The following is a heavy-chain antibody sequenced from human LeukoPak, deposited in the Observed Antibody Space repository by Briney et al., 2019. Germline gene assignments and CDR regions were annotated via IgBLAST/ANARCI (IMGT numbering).Heavy chain of an antibody. D-gene: IGHD3-16*02. Sequence: GGSLRLSCAASGFTFSRSAMTWVRQGPGTGLEFVASIIYSGGATYYADSVKGRFTISRDNSKNTLYLQMNSLRAEDTAVYYCAKGDGDYVWGSYRYTWLYYFDYWGQGTLVTVSS. CDR2: IIYSGGAT. V-gene: IGHV3-23*01. CDR3: AKGDGDYVWGSYRYTWLYYFDY. J-gene: IGHJ4*02. CDR1: GFTFSRSA.